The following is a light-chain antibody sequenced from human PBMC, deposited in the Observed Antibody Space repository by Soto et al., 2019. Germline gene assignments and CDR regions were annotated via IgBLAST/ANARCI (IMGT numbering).Light chain of an antibody. CDR3: LQDHNYPLT. J-gene: IGKJ4*01. Sequence: AIQMAQSPSSLSASVGDRVTITCRASQGIGNDVGWFQQKPGKAPKLLIYAASTLQSGVPSRFSGSRSGTYSTLTISSLQPEDFATYYCLQDHNYPLTFGGGTKVEIK. CDR2: AAS. CDR1: QGIGND. V-gene: IGKV1-6*02.